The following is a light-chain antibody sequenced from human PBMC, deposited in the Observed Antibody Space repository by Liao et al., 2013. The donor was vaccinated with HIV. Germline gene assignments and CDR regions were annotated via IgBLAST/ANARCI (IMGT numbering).Light chain of an antibody. CDR1: NIADKV. CDR3: QVWDSSTDWV. J-gene: IGLJ3*02. Sequence: SYVLTQPPSVSVAPGKTATITCEGNNIADKVVNWYRHQPGQAPVLVMYYDTDRPSGVPDRFSGSNSGNAATLTISRVEAGDEADYYCQVWDSSTDWVFGGGTNLAVL. CDR2: YDT. V-gene: IGLV3-21*04.